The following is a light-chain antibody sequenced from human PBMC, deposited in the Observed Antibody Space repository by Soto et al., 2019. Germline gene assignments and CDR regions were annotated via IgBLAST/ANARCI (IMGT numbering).Light chain of an antibody. Sequence: TQSPSTLSASVGDRVTISCRASQSISYYLAWXQQNPGQAPRLLIHDASNRATGIPAMFSGSGSRRDLPPTITSLETEHFAVYYCQQRSNWRPLTVGGGTKVDI. CDR2: DAS. CDR1: QSISYY. J-gene: IGKJ4*01. CDR3: QQRSNWRPLT. V-gene: IGKV3-11*02.